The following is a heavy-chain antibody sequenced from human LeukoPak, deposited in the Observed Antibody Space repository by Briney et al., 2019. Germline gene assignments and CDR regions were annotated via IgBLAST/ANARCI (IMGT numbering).Heavy chain of an antibody. CDR2: IYHSGST. J-gene: IGHJ4*02. CDR1: GGSISSSNW. V-gene: IGHV4-4*02. CDR3: ARGLTGSRRYFDS. Sequence: SGTLSLTCAVSGGSISSSNWWSWVRQPPGKGLEWIGEIYHSGSTNYNTSLKSRLTISVDTSKNQFSLKLSSVTAADTAVYYCARGLTGSRRYFDSWGQGTLVTVSS. D-gene: IGHD3-10*01.